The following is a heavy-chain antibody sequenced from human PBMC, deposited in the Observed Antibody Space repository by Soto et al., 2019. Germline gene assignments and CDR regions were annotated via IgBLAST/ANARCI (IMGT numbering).Heavy chain of an antibody. D-gene: IGHD3-16*01. V-gene: IGHV4-59*08. J-gene: IGHJ4*02. CDR2: ASYSGSP. Sequence: QVQLQESGPGLVKPSETLSLTCTVSGGSIGSHYWSWIRQPPGEGLEWIGRASYSGSPSYNPSLKSRVAISIDTSKNQFSLKLTSVTAADTAVYYCARQWGRDYWGQGILVTVSS. CDR3: ARQWGRDY. CDR1: GGSIGSHY.